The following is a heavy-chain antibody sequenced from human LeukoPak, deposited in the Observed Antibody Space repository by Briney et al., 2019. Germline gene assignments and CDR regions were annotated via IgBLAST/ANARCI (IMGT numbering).Heavy chain of an antibody. V-gene: IGHV3-15*01. CDR1: GFTIHNAW. Sequence: GGSLRLSCAASGFTIHNAWMNWVRQAPGKGLEWVGRIKSKTDGATTYYAAPVKGRFTISRDDSNYTLYLQMSSLKTEDTAVYYCTSGADVRGTILLGDSDWGQGTLVIVSS. J-gene: IGHJ4*02. CDR3: TSGADVRGTILLGDSD. D-gene: IGHD3-10*01. CDR2: IKSKTDGATT.